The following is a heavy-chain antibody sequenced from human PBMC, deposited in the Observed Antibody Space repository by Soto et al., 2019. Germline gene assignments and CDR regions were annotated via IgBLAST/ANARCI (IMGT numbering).Heavy chain of an antibody. D-gene: IGHD3-16*01. CDR1: GYTFTSYG. J-gene: IGHJ6*02. V-gene: IGHV1-18*01. CDR2: ISAYNGNT. CDR3: ASDGALGENYYYYGMDV. Sequence: ASVKVSCKASGYTFTSYGISWVRQAPGQGLEWMGWISAYNGNTNYAQKLQGRVTMTTDTSTSTAYMELRSLRSDDTAVYYCASDGALGENYYYYGMDVWGQGTTVTVSS.